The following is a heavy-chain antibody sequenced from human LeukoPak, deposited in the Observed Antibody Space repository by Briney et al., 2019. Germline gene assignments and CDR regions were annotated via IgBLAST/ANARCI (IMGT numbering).Heavy chain of an antibody. CDR3: ATDSPYDYVWGSYRSPPAFDI. V-gene: IGHV1-24*01. Sequence: ASVKVSCKVSGYTLTELSMHWVRQAPGKGLEGMGGFDPEDGETIYAQNFQGRVTMTEDTSTDTAYMELSSLRSEDTAVYYCATDSPYDYVWGSYRSPPAFDIWGQGTMVTVSS. D-gene: IGHD3-16*02. CDR1: GYTLTELS. CDR2: FDPEDGET. J-gene: IGHJ3*02.